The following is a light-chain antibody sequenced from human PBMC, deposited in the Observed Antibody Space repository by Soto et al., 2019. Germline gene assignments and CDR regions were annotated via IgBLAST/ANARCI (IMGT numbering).Light chain of an antibody. J-gene: IGKJ1*01. CDR2: KAS. CDR1: QTISSW. CDR3: QQYNDYSTWT. Sequence: DIQMTQSPSTLSGSVGDRVTITCRASQTISSWLAWYQQKPGKAPKLLIYKASTLKSGVPSRFSGSGSGTEFTLTISSLQPDDFATYYCQQYNDYSTWTFGQGTKVDTK. V-gene: IGKV1-5*03.